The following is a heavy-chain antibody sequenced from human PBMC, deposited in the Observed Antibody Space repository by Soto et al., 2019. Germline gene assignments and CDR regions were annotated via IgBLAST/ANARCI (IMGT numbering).Heavy chain of an antibody. CDR1: GFIFNTYS. V-gene: IGHV3-48*02. CDR3: ARDRYYGADFDY. Sequence: VQLVESGGGLVQPGGSLRLSCAASGFIFNTYSMSWVRQAPGKGLEWLSYISSTSSTIYYADSVQGRFTISRDNAKNSLYLQMSGLRDEDTAVYYCARDRYYGADFDYWGQGALVTVSS. J-gene: IGHJ4*02. CDR2: ISSTSSTI. D-gene: IGHD4-17*01.